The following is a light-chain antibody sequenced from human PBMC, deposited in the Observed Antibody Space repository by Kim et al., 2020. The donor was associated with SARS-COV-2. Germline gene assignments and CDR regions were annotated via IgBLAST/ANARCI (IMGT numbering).Light chain of an antibody. CDR1: QTISSN. CDR3: QQYNDWPCT. Sequence: EIVMTQSPATLSVSPGEGVTLSCRASQTISSNLGWYQQKPGQAPRLLIYGASTRATGVPARFSGSGSGTEFTLTISSLQSEDFAVYCCQQYNDWPCTFGQGTKVEI. J-gene: IGKJ1*01. CDR2: GAS. V-gene: IGKV3-15*01.